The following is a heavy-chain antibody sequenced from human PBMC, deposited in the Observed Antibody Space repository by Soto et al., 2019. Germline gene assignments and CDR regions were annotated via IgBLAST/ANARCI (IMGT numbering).Heavy chain of an antibody. CDR3: AYRALYSGSYWDGGYFDS. CDR2: IYWDDDK. D-gene: IGHD1-26*01. V-gene: IGHV2-5*02. CDR1: GFSLHTSQVG. J-gene: IGHJ4*02. Sequence: QITLRESGPTRVRPTQTLSLTCTFSGFSLHTSQVGVGWIRQPPGKALEWLALIYWDDDKRYSPSLKSRLSITKDTSENQVVLRMTNMDHVDTATYYCAYRALYSGSYWDGGYFDSWGQGALITVSS.